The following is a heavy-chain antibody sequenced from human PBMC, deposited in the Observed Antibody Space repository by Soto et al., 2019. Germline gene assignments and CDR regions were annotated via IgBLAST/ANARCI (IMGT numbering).Heavy chain of an antibody. D-gene: IGHD2-15*01. CDR2: IIPIFGTA. CDR3: AGGRTYCSGGSCYQGSY. Sequence: SVKVSCKASGGTFSSYSISWVRQAPGQGLEWMGGIIPIFGTANYAQKFQGRVTITADESTSTAYMELSSLRSEDTAVYYCAGGRTYCSGGSCYQGSYWGQGTLVTVSS. V-gene: IGHV1-69*13. CDR1: GGTFSSYS. J-gene: IGHJ4*02.